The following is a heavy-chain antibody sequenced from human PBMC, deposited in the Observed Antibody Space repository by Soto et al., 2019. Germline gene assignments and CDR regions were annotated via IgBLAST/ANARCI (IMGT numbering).Heavy chain of an antibody. CDR2: IYYSGST. CDR3: ARRSNYFFSLSNWFDP. CDR1: GGSISSGDYY. D-gene: IGHD4-4*01. J-gene: IGHJ5*02. Sequence: QVQLQESGPGLVKPSQTLSLTCTVSGGSISSGDYYWSWIRQPPGKGLEWIGYIYYSGSTYYNPSLKSRVTISVDTSKNQFSLKLSSVTAADTAVYYCARRSNYFFSLSNWFDPWGQGTLVTVS. V-gene: IGHV4-30-4*01.